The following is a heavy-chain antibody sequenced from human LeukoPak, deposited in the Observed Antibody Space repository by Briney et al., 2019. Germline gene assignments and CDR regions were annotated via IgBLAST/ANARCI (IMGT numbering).Heavy chain of an antibody. CDR2: ISGSGGST. J-gene: IGHJ4*02. Sequence: GGSLRLSCAASGFTFSSYAMSWVRQAPGKGLEWVSAISGSGGSTYYADSVKGRFTISRDNAKNSLYLQMNSLRDEDTALYYCAKVSSGWYEGFDYWGQGTLVTVSS. V-gene: IGHV3-23*01. CDR1: GFTFSSYA. CDR3: AKVSSGWYEGFDY. D-gene: IGHD6-19*01.